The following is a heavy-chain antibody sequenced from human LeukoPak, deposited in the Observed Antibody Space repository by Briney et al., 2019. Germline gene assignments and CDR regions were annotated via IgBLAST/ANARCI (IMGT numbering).Heavy chain of an antibody. V-gene: IGHV3-74*01. CDR2: INSDGSTT. CDR1: GFTFSTSW. J-gene: IGHJ4*01. Sequence: PGGSLRLSCAASGFTFSTSWMHWVRQAPGKGLVWVSRINSDGSTTTHADSVKGRFAISRDNAKNTVYLQMNSLRAEDTAVYYCARAMISGSDYWGQGTLVTVSS. CDR3: ARAMISGSDY. D-gene: IGHD3-22*01.